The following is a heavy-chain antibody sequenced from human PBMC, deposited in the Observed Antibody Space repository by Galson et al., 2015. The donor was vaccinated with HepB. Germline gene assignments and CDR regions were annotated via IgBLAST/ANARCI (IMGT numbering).Heavy chain of an antibody. V-gene: IGHV3-23*01. CDR1: GFTFSSYA. Sequence: SLRLSCAASGFTFSSYAMSWVRQAPGKGLEWVSAISGSGGSTYYADSVKGRFTISRDNSKNTLYLQMNSLRAEDTAVYYCTTGLAGYCSSTSCPDAFDIWGQGTMVTVSS. CDR2: ISGSGGST. J-gene: IGHJ3*02. CDR3: TTGLAGYCSSTSCPDAFDI. D-gene: IGHD2-2*01.